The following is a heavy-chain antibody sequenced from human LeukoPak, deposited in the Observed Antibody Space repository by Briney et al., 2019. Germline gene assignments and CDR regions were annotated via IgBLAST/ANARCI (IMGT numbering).Heavy chain of an antibody. CDR1: GDSISSGSYY. J-gene: IGHJ4*02. CDR2: IYYSGST. V-gene: IGHV4-39*01. CDR3: ARHWPVYARQPLDY. Sequence: PSETLSLTCTVSGDSISSGSYYWGWIRQPPGKGLEWIGSIYYSGSTYYNPSLKSRVTISVDTSKNQFSLKLSSVTAADTAVYYCARHWPVYARQPLDYWGQGTLVTVSS. D-gene: IGHD2-8*01.